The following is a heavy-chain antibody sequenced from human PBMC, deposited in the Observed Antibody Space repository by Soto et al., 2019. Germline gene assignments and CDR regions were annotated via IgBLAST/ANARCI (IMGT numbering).Heavy chain of an antibody. CDR2: MNPGSGDT. V-gene: IGHV1-8*01. Sequence: ASVKVSCKASGYSFTNNDVSWVRQATGQGLEWMGWMNPGSGDTGYAQKFQGRVTMTRDISTATAYMELSSLRSDDTAIYYCARMATFGSLNWFDPWGKGTLVIVSS. CDR1: GYSFTNND. D-gene: IGHD3-16*01. CDR3: ARMATFGSLNWFDP. J-gene: IGHJ5*02.